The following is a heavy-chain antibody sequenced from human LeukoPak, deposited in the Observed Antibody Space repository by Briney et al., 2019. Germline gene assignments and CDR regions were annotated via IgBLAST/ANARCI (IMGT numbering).Heavy chain of an antibody. D-gene: IGHD5-24*01. CDR3: ARNRDGYNSFDY. J-gene: IGHJ4*02. CDR2: IYYSGSS. CDR1: GGSINNGGYY. V-gene: IGHV4-31*03. Sequence: SETLSLTCTVSGGSINNGGYYWSWIRQHPGTGLEWFGYIYYSGSSYYNPSLRSRVTISVDTSKNHFSLKLSSVTAADTAVYYCARNRDGYNSFDYWGQGTLVTVSS.